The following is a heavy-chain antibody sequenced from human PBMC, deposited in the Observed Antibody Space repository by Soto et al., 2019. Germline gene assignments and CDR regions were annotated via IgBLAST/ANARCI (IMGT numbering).Heavy chain of an antibody. CDR2: MNPNSGNT. V-gene: IGHV1-8*01. CDR1: GYTFTSYD. D-gene: IGHD1-1*01. Sequence: ASVKVSCKASGYTFTSYDINWVRQATGQGPEWMGWMNPNSGNTGYAQKFQGRVTMTRNTSISTAYMELSSLRSEDTAVYYCARDRRVQLERPEPYYYYYMGVWGKGTTVTVSS. CDR3: ARDRRVQLERPEPYYYYYMGV. J-gene: IGHJ6*03.